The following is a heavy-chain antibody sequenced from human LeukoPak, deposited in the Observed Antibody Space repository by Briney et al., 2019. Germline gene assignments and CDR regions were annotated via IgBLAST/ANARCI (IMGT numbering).Heavy chain of an antibody. CDR1: GYTFTSYD. V-gene: IGHV1-8*01. J-gene: IGHJ6*03. Sequence: ASVKVSCKASGYTFTSYDINWVRQATGQGLEWMGWMNPNSGNTGYAQKFQGRVTMTRNTSISTAYMELSSLRSEDTAVYYCATRTDNYDFWSGYSNYYYYYMDVWGKGTTVTVSS. CDR3: ATRTDNYDFWSGYSNYYYYYMDV. D-gene: IGHD3-3*01. CDR2: MNPNSGNT.